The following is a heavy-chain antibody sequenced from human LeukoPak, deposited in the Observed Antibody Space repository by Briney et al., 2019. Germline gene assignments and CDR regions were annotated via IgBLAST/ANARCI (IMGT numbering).Heavy chain of an antibody. J-gene: IGHJ4*02. Sequence: SETLSLTCTVSGGSMTNYYWNWMRQPPGKGLEWIGNIHSSGSTHYKSSLKSRMTISIDTSKNQVFLKLTSVTAADTAVYYCVGDRGGFWGQGTLVTVSS. CDR1: GGSMTNYY. V-gene: IGHV4-59*01. CDR2: IHSSGST. D-gene: IGHD3-10*01. CDR3: VGDRGGF.